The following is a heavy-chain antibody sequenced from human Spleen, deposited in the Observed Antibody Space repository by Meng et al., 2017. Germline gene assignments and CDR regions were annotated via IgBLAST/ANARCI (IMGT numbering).Heavy chain of an antibody. V-gene: IGHV4-4*02. CDR3: ARKYGNYPYYFDY. D-gene: IGHD1-7*01. J-gene: IGHJ4*02. CDR2: IYHSGSA. CDR1: GASITTNNR. Sequence: VRLQESGPGLVTPSGTLSLTCGVSGASITTNNRWSWVRQPPGKGLEWIGEIYHSGSANYNPSLKSRLTMSVDKSKTQFSLTLSSVTAADTAVYYCARKYGNYPYYFDYWGQGTLVTVFS.